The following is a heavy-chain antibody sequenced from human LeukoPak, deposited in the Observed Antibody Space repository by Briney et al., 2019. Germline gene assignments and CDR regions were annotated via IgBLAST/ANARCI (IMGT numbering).Heavy chain of an antibody. V-gene: IGHV3-23*01. CDR2: ISGSGGST. D-gene: IGHD2-2*01. Sequence: GGSLRLSCAASGFTFSSFAMSWVRQAPGQGLEWVSAISGSGGSTYYAGSVTGRFNISRDNCKNTMYLQMNSLRAEDTAVYYCAKSAARVVPAVPSDWFDPWGQGPLVTVSS. CDR3: AKSAARVVPAVPSDWFDP. J-gene: IGHJ5*02. CDR1: GFTFSSFA.